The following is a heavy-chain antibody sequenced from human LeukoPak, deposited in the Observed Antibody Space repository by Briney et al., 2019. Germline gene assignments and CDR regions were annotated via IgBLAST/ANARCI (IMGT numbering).Heavy chain of an antibody. Sequence: PSETLSLTCTVSGGSISSGSYYWSWIRQPAGKGLEWIGRIYTSGSTNYNPSLKSRVTISVGTSKNQFSLKLSSVTAADTAVYYCARDRRFSYYYYMDVWGKGTTVTVSS. V-gene: IGHV4-61*02. CDR1: GGSISSGSYY. D-gene: IGHD3-10*01. CDR3: ARDRRFSYYYYMDV. CDR2: IYTSGST. J-gene: IGHJ6*03.